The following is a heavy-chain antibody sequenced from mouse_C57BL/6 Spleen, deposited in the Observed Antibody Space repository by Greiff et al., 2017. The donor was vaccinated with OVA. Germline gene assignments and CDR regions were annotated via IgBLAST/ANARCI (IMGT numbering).Heavy chain of an antibody. Sequence: EVKVIESGGGLVQPGGSMKLSCVASGFTFSNYWMNWVRQSPEKGLEWVAQIRLKSDNYATHYAESVKGRFTISRDDSKSSVYLQMNNLRAEDTGIYYCTGKGYWGQGTTLTVSS. CDR1: GFTFSNYW. CDR2: IRLKSDNYAT. J-gene: IGHJ2*01. CDR3: TGKGY. V-gene: IGHV6-3*01.